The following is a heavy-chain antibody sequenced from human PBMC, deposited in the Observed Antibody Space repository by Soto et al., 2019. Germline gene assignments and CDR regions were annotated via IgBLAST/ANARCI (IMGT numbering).Heavy chain of an antibody. Sequence: EVPLVESGGGLVQPGGSLRLSCAASTFTFSNYWMSWVRQAPGKGLEWVANIDQDGSAKYYVDSVKGRFTISRDNAKNLLYLQMSSLRVEDTAVDYCAREYSGYETPRENDYWGQGTLVTVSS. CDR3: AREYSGYETPRENDY. V-gene: IGHV3-7*05. CDR1: TFTFSNYW. J-gene: IGHJ4*02. D-gene: IGHD5-12*01. CDR2: IDQDGSAK.